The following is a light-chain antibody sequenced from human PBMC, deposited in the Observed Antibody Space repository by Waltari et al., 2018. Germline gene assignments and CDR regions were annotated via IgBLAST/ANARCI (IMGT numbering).Light chain of an antibody. V-gene: IGLV2-8*01. CDR2: DVT. CDR1: NHDVGAYPY. CDR3: CSYAGADSLL. Sequence: QSALTQPPSASGSLGQSVTISCTGTNHDVGAYPYVTWYQQYPGKAPKLLIYDVTKRPSGVSDRFSGSKSGRTASLTVTGLQPEDEAIYSCCSYAGADSLLFGGGTKLTVL. J-gene: IGLJ3*02.